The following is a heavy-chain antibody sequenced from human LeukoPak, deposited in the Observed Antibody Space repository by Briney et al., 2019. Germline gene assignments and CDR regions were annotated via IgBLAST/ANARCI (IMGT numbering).Heavy chain of an antibody. V-gene: IGHV4-34*01. CDR1: GGSFSGYS. J-gene: IGHJ4*02. Sequence: PSETLSLTCAVYGGSFSGYSWTWIRQPPGKGLEWIGYISYSGSTNYNPSLKSRVTISVDTSKNQFSLKLSSVTAADTAVYYCARDRGYSGYDAIDYWGQGTLVTVSS. CDR2: ISYSGST. D-gene: IGHD5-12*01. CDR3: ARDRGYSGYDAIDY.